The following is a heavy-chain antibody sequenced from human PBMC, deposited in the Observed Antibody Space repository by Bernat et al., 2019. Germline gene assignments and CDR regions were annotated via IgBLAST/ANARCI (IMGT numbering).Heavy chain of an antibody. CDR2: IYHTGST. J-gene: IGHJ6*03. CDR3: ARYYYYYMDV. Sequence: QVQLQESGPGLVKPSGTLSLTCTVSGGSISSPNWWSWVRQPPGKGLEWIGEIYHTGSTNYNPSLESRVTVSLDMSTNQFSLRLTSVTAADTAVYYCARYYYYYMDVWGKGTTVTVSS. CDR1: GGSISSPNW. V-gene: IGHV4-4*02.